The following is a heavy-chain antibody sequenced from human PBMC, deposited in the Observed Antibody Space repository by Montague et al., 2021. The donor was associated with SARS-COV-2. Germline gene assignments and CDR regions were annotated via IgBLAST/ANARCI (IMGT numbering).Heavy chain of an antibody. CDR3: ARPPPYYVLLTGKPFDV. V-gene: IGHV4-39*01. CDR2: IYESGKY. D-gene: IGHD3-9*01. J-gene: IGHJ3*01. Sequence: SETLSLTCTVSGGSVSSCSYYWGRIRQPPGQGLDWIVSIYESGKYNYNPSLKSTATIFVYTTKNQLSLHPISAAAADTAVYSCARPPPYYVLLTGKPFDVWGQGTMVTVSS. CDR1: GGSVSSCSYY.